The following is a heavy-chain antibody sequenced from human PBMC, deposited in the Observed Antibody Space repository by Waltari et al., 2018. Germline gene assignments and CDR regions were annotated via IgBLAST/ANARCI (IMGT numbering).Heavy chain of an antibody. CDR1: GFTFDDYA. CDR2: ISWDGGST. CDR3: AKDALYSSSSPYFDY. V-gene: IGHV3-43D*03. D-gene: IGHD6-6*01. Sequence: EVQLVESGGVVVQPGGSLRLSCAASGFTFDDYAMHWVRQAPGKGLEWVSLISWDGGSTYYADSVKGRFTISRDNSKNSLYLQMNSLRAEDTALYYCAKDALYSSSSPYFDYWGQGTLVTVSS. J-gene: IGHJ4*02.